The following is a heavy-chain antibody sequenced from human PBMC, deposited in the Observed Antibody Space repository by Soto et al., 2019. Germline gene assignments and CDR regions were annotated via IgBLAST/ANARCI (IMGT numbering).Heavy chain of an antibody. Sequence: QVQLVQSGAEVKKPGASVKVSCKASGYTFTDDVIHWVRQAPGQRLEWMGWINADNGNTKYSQKFQGRVTLTRDTSASTGYMELSSLRSEDTTVYFCAREGPLTDHVLSGLDYFGMDVWGQGTTVTVSS. D-gene: IGHD3-3*02. V-gene: IGHV1-3*01. CDR3: AREGPLTDHVLSGLDYFGMDV. J-gene: IGHJ6*02. CDR2: INADNGNT. CDR1: GYTFTDDV.